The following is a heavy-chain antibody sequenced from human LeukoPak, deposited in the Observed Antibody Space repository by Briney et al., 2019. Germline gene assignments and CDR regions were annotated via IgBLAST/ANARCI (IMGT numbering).Heavy chain of an antibody. V-gene: IGHV3-23*01. D-gene: IGHD6-19*01. CDR3: ANTAFHSSTFDH. Sequence: GGSLRLSCAASGFTVSSNYMSWVRQAPGKGLEWVSGISGSGSSTYYADSVKGRFTISRDNSKNMLDLQMNSLRAEDTAVYYCANTAFHSSTFDHWGQGTPVTVSS. J-gene: IGHJ4*02. CDR1: GFTVSSNY. CDR2: ISGSGSST.